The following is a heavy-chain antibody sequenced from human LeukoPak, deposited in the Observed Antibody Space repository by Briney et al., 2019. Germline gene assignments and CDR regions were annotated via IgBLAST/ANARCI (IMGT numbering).Heavy chain of an antibody. Sequence: PSETLSLTCTVSGGSISSGDYYWSWIRQPPGKGLEWIGYIYYSGSTYYNPSLKSRVTISVDTSKNQFSLKLSSVTAADTAVYYCARAVTYYYDSSGYYYFGAFDIWGQGTMVTVSS. CDR2: IYYSGST. CDR1: GGSISSGDYY. D-gene: IGHD3-22*01. V-gene: IGHV4-30-4*02. CDR3: ARAVTYYYDSSGYYYFGAFDI. J-gene: IGHJ3*02.